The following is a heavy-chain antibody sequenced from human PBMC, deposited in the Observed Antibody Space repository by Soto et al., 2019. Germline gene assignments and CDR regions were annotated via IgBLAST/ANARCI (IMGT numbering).Heavy chain of an antibody. CDR3: ARGRYGDY. Sequence: QVHLVQSGAEVKKPGASVKVSCKGSGYDFTTYGITWVRHAPGQGLEWMAWISAHNGNTDYALKLQGRVTVTRDTSKSTAYMELRSLISDDTAMYYCARGRYGDYWGQGALVTVSS. V-gene: IGHV1-18*01. D-gene: IGHD1-1*01. J-gene: IGHJ4*02. CDR2: ISAHNGNT. CDR1: GYDFTTYG.